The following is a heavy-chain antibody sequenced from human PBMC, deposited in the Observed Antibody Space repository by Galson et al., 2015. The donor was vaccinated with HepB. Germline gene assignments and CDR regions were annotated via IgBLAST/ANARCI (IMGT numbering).Heavy chain of an antibody. CDR3: ARATGHKFYYDALDI. Sequence: SLRPSCGASGFTLNNHTLHWVRQSPGKGLETVPAISGDEKSTYYANSMKGRFTISRDNSKNTLYLQVDSLRTEDMAVYYCARATGHKFYYDALDIWGQGTMVTVSS. CDR1: GFTLNNHT. CDR2: ISGDEKST. D-gene: IGHD3-10*01. V-gene: IGHV3-64*01. J-gene: IGHJ3*02.